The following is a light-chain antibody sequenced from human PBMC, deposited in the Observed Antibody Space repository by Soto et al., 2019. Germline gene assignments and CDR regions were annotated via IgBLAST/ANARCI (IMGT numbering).Light chain of an antibody. V-gene: IGKV2-28*01. CDR2: LGS. CDR3: MQALRTQWT. CDR1: QSLLHSNGYNY. Sequence: DIVMTQSPLSLTVTPGEPASISCRSSQSLLHSNGYNYLDWYLQKPGQSPQLLIYLGSNRASGVPGRFSATGSGTDFTLKISRVQAEDVGVYYCMQALRTQWTFGQGTKVEIK. J-gene: IGKJ1*01.